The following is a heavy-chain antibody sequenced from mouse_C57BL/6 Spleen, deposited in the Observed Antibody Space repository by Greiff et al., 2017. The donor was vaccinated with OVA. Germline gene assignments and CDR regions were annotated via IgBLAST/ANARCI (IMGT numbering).Heavy chain of an antibody. CDR2: LWSGGST. Sequence: QVQLQQSGPGLVQPSQSLSITCTVSGFSLTSYGVHWVRQSPGKGLEWLGVLWSGGSTDYNAAFISRLSISKDNSKSQVFFKMNSLQADDTAIYYCARRHYSNPFAYWGQGTLVTVSA. CDR1: GFSLTSYG. J-gene: IGHJ3*01. CDR3: ARRHYSNPFAY. D-gene: IGHD2-5*01. V-gene: IGHV2-2*01.